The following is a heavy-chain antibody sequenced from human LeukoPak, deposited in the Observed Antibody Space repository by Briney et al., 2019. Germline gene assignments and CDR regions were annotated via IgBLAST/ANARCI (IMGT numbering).Heavy chain of an antibody. D-gene: IGHD6-19*01. V-gene: IGHV4-34*01. CDR1: GGSFSGYY. CDR2: INHSGST. CDR3: ARERRVAVAGTGAFDI. Sequence: SETLSLTCAVYGGSFSGYYWSWIRQPPGKGLEWIGEINHSGSTNYNPSLKSRVTISVDTSKNQFSLKLSSVTAADTAVYYCARERRVAVAGTGAFDIWGQGTMVTVSS. J-gene: IGHJ3*02.